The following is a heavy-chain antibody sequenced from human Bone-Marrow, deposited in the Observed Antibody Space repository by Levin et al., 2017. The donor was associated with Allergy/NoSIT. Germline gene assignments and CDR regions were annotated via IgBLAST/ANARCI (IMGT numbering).Heavy chain of an antibody. CDR2: ISWNSGSI. J-gene: IGHJ4*02. CDR1: GFRFDDSA. CDR3: AKGPGMGMMKGFIDY. V-gene: IGHV3-9*01. D-gene: IGHD3-16*01. Sequence: GGSLRLSCAASGFRFDDSAMHWVRQAPGKGLEWVSGISWNSGSIYYADSVKGRFTISRDNAKNSLFLQMNSLRAEDTALYYGAKGPGMGMMKGFIDYRGQGTLITVYS.